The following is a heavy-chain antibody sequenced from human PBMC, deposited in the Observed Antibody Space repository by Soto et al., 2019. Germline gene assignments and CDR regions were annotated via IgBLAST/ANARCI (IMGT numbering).Heavy chain of an antibody. J-gene: IGHJ4*02. V-gene: IGHV4-39*01. D-gene: IGHD1-26*01. CDR3: ARQGSKGRWELLLADGGDY. CDR2: IYYSGST. Sequence: QLQLQESGPGLVKPSETLSLTCTVSGGSISSSSYYWGWIRQPPGKGLEWIGSIYYSGSTYYNPSLKSRVTISVDTSKNQFSLKLSSVTAADTAVYYCARQGSKGRWELLLADGGDYWGQGTLVTVSS. CDR1: GGSISSSSYY.